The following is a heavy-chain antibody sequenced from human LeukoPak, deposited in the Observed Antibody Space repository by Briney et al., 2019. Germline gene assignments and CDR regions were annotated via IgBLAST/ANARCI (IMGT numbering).Heavy chain of an antibody. Sequence: SVKVSCKASGGTFSSYAISWVRQAPGQGLEWMGGIIPIFGTANYAQKFQGRVTITADESTSTAYMELSSLRSEDTAVYYCAKRLWELPRYYHYGMDVWGQGTTVTVSS. D-gene: IGHD1-26*01. V-gene: IGHV1-69*13. CDR2: IIPIFGTA. CDR3: AKRLWELPRYYHYGMDV. CDR1: GGTFSSYA. J-gene: IGHJ6*02.